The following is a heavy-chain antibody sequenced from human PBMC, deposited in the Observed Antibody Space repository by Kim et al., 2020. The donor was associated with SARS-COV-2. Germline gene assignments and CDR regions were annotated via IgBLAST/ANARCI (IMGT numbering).Heavy chain of an antibody. CDR2: IYYSGST. CDR1: GAAITSGGNY. CDR3: AGNGGSYSFDFDY. Sequence: SETLSLTCTVSGAAITSGGNYWSWIRQHPGKGLEWIGYIYYSGSTYYNPSLKSRLTISIDTSKNQLSLKLSSVTAADTGVYYCAGNGGSYSFDFDYWGQG. V-gene: IGHV4-31*03. J-gene: IGHJ4*02. D-gene: IGHD1-26*01.